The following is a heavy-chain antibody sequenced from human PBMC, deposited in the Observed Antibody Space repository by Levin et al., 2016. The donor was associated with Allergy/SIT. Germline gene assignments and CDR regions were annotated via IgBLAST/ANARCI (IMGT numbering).Heavy chain of an antibody. J-gene: IGHJ4*02. D-gene: IGHD2-15*01. Sequence: VRQAPGKGLEWVSAISGSGGSTYYADSVKGRFTISRDNSKNTLYLQMNSLRAEDTAVYYCARGAYCSGGSCPNRRFDYWGQGTLVTVSS. CDR3: ARGAYCSGGSCPNRRFDY. V-gene: IGHV3-23*01. CDR2: ISGSGGST.